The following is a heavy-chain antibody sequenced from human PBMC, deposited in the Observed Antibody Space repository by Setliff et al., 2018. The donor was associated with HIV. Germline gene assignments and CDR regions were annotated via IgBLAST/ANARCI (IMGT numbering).Heavy chain of an antibody. CDR2: INHRGNT. D-gene: IGHD6-25*01. CDR1: GGPFDVHT. V-gene: IGHV4-34*01. Sequence: SETLSLTCAVYGGPFDVHTWNWVRQAPGKRPEWLADINHRGNTNLNPSLKGRLTIAVDTSRDQFSLRLKSVTAADSAAYFCARGQRASPGPGTHYLDVWSKGTSVTVSS. J-gene: IGHJ6*03. CDR3: ARGQRASPGPGTHYLDV.